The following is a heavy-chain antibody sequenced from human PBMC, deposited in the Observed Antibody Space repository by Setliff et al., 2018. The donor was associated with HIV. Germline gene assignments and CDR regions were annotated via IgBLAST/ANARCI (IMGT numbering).Heavy chain of an antibody. V-gene: IGHV3-48*01. Sequence: GGSLRLSCAASGFIFGNFGLHWVSQAPGEGLEWVSYISSSSSTIYYSDSVKGRFTISRDNAKNSLYLQMNSLRAEDTAVYYCARDGKILYKTYYYDSSGYPPSRMDVWGKGTTVTVSS. D-gene: IGHD3-22*01. CDR3: ARDGKILYKTYYYDSSGYPPSRMDV. CDR2: ISSSSSTI. CDR1: GFIFGNFG. J-gene: IGHJ6*03.